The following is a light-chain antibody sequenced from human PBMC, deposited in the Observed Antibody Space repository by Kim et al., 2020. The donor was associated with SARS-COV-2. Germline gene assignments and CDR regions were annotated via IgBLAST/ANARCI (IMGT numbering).Light chain of an antibody. CDR1: QSITNY. Sequence: ASIGDRVTITCRATQSITNYLKWYQQKPGKAPEVLIYGASNLQAGVPSRFNGSGSGTDFTLTVSSLQPEDFATYYCQQSYNIPITFGQGTRLEIK. CDR3: QQSYNIPIT. J-gene: IGKJ5*01. V-gene: IGKV1-39*01. CDR2: GAS.